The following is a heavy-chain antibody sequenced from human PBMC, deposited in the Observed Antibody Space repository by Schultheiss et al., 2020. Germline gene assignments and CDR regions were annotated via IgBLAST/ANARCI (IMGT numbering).Heavy chain of an antibody. CDR2: IYHSGST. CDR1: GGSISSSSYY. CDR3: ARGSGSWYYYMDV. J-gene: IGHJ6*03. Sequence: SETLSLTCTVSGGSISSSSYYWGWIRQPPGKGLEWIGSIYHSGSTNYNPSLKSRVTISVDTSKNQFSLKLSSVTAADTAVYYCARGSGSWYYYMDVWGKGTTVTVSS. V-gene: IGHV4-39*07. D-gene: IGHD6-13*01.